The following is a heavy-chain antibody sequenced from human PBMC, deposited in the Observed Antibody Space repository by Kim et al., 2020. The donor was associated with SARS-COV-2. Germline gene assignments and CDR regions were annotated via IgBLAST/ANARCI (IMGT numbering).Heavy chain of an antibody. V-gene: IGHV5-51*01. D-gene: IGHD2-2*03. CDR1: GYTFITYW. J-gene: IGHJ4*02. CDR2: IYPRDSDT. Sequence: GESLKISCKASGYTFITYWIAWVRQMPGKGLEWVGIIYPRDSDTRNSPVLHGQVTISVDKTINTADLQWDNLKASDTAINYCAIPLRAQRAVGYDSWGQGTLLTVSA. CDR3: AIPLRAQRAVGYDS.